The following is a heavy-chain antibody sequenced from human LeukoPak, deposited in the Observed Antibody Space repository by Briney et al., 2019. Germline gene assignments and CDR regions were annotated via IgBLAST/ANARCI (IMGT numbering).Heavy chain of an antibody. CDR1: GFTFSSYW. Sequence: PGGSLRLSCAAPGFTFSSYWMSWVRQAPGKGLEWVANIKQDGSEKYYVDSVKGRFTISRDNAKNSLYLQMNSLRAEDTAVYYCARDDYGDSKGWFDPWGQGTLVTVSS. J-gene: IGHJ5*02. CDR3: ARDDYGDSKGWFDP. D-gene: IGHD4-17*01. V-gene: IGHV3-7*03. CDR2: IKQDGSEK.